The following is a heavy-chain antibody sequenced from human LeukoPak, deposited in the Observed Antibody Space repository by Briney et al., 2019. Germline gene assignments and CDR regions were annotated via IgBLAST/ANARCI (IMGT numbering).Heavy chain of an antibody. Sequence: ASVKVSCKASGYTFTSYGISWVRQAPGQGLEWMGWISAYNGNTNYAQKLQGRVTMTTDTSTSTAYMELRSLRSEDTAVYYCARDCDILTGYYVFDYWGQGTLVTVSS. CDR3: ARDCDILTGYYVFDY. CDR2: ISAYNGNT. V-gene: IGHV1-18*01. J-gene: IGHJ4*02. CDR1: GYTFTSYG. D-gene: IGHD3-9*01.